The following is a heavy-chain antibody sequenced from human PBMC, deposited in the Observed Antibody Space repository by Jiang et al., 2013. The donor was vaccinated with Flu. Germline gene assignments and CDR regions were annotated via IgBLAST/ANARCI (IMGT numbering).Heavy chain of an antibody. Sequence: TCTVSGGSISSSIYSWGWMRQPPGEGLEWIGSIYYSGSTYYNPSLKSRVTISIDMSKNQFSLKLSSVTAADTAVYYCARTYSSTTDDAFDIWGQGTMVTVSS. D-gene: IGHD6-13*01. CDR3: ARTYSSTTDDAFDI. CDR1: GGSISSSIYS. V-gene: IGHV4-39*01. CDR2: IYYSGST. J-gene: IGHJ3*02.